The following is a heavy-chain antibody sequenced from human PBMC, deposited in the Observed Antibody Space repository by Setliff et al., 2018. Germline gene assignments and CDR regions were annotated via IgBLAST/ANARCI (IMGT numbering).Heavy chain of an antibody. CDR2: ISNSGSTI. V-gene: IGHV3-11*04. Sequence: GGSLRLSCAASGFAFSNYEMSWIRQPPGKGLEWVSYISNSGSTIYYAASVKGRFTISRDNAKNSLYLQMNSLRAEDTAVYYCARASSVAGLTTDYWGQGTLVTVSS. CDR1: GFAFSNYE. J-gene: IGHJ4*02. D-gene: IGHD6-19*01. CDR3: ARASSVAGLTTDY.